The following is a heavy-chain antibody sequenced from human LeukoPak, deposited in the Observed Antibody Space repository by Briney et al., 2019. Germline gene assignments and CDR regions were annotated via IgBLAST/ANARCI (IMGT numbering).Heavy chain of an antibody. V-gene: IGHV3-21*01. CDR2: ISSSSSYI. Sequence: GGSLRLSCAVSGFTFSSYSMNWVRQAPGKGLEWVSSISSSSSYIYYADSVKGRFTISRDNAKNSLYLQMNSLRAEDTAVYYCATVNCGGDCYSPSYFDYWGQGALVTVSS. CDR3: ATVNCGGDCYSPSYFDY. J-gene: IGHJ4*02. CDR1: GFTFSSYS. D-gene: IGHD2-21*02.